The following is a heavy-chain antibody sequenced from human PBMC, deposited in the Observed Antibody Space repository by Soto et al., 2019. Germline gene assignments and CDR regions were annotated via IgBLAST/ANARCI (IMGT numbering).Heavy chain of an antibody. J-gene: IGHJ4*02. CDR1: VFTFNDHY. Sequence: GGSLRLSCAASVFTFNDHYMTWIRQAPGKGLEWVSYISGSGTTIYYTDSVKGRFTVSRDNAKNSVYLQMNSLRAEDTAVYYCASDPYYYASDYWGQGTLVTVSS. V-gene: IGHV3-11*01. CDR2: ISGSGTTI. D-gene: IGHD3-10*01. CDR3: ASDPYYYASDY.